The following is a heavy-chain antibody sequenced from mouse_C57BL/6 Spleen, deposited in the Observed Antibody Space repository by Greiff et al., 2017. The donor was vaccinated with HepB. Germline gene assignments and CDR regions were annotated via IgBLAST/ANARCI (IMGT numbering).Heavy chain of an antibody. J-gene: IGHJ4*01. CDR3: ARGYYGYDRGYYYAMDY. D-gene: IGHD2-2*01. V-gene: IGHV1-22*01. CDR2: INPNNGGT. CDR1: GYTFTDYN. Sequence: EVQLQQSGPELVKPGASVKMSCKASGYTFTDYNMHWVKQSHGKSLEWIGYINPNNGGTSYNQKFKGKATLTVNKSSSTAYMELRSLTSEDSAAYYCARGYYGYDRGYYYAMDYWGQGTSVTVSS.